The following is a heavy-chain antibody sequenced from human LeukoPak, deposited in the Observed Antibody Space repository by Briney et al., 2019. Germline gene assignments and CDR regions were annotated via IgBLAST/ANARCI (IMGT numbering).Heavy chain of an antibody. CDR1: GYSFTSYW. CDR2: IYPGDSDT. J-gene: IGHJ3*02. CDR3: AGGGRGSSVFNAFDI. V-gene: IGHV5-51*01. D-gene: IGHD2-15*01. Sequence: GESLKISCKGSGYSFTSYWIGWVRQMPGKGLEWMGIIYPGDSDTRYSPSFQGQVTISADKSISTAYLHWSSLKDSDTAMYYCAGGGRGSSVFNAFDIWGQGTLVTVSS.